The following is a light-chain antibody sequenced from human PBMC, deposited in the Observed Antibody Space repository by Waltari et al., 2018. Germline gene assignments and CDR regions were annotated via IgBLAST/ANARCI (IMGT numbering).Light chain of an antibody. CDR2: AES. CDR1: QDISSW. V-gene: IGKV1D-16*01. Sequence: DIQMTQSPFSLSASIGDRVIISCRARQDISSWLVWYQQKSDEAPKTLIYAESNLQSGVPSRFSGSGSGTHFTLTISSLQPEDFATYYCQHYDSYPPTFGPGTKVDHK. J-gene: IGKJ3*01. CDR3: QHYDSYPPT.